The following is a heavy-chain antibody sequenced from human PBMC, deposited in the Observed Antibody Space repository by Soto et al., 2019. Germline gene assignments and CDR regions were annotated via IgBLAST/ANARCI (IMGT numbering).Heavy chain of an antibody. V-gene: IGHV3-74*01. J-gene: IGHJ4*02. CDR3: ARPQQGRNNIPIDC. Sequence: GGSLRLSCAASGFTFGSHWMHWVRQAPGKGLVWVSRINTDGSTTNYADSVKGRFTISRDNTKNTLYLQMNSLRVEDTAVYYCARPQQGRNNIPIDCWGQGTLVTVSS. CDR2: INTDGSTT. D-gene: IGHD6-13*01. CDR1: GFTFGSHW.